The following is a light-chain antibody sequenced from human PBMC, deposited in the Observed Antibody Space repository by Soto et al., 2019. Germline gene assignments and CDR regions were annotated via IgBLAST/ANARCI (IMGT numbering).Light chain of an antibody. Sequence: QSALTQPASVSGSPGQSITISCTGTSSDVGGYNYVSWYQQHPGKAPKVIIYEVSNRPSGVSNRFSGSKSGNTASLTISGLQAEDEADYYCCSYAGSSTSAVFGGGTQLTVL. CDR2: EVS. V-gene: IGLV2-14*01. CDR1: SSDVGGYNY. CDR3: CSYAGSSTSAV. J-gene: IGLJ7*01.